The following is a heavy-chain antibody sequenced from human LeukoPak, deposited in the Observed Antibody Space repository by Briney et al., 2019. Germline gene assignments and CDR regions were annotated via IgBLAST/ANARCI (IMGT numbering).Heavy chain of an antibody. D-gene: IGHD2-21*01. CDR1: GFSFSNYD. CDR3: AKGSPAILYYCMDV. CDR2: IIGTGAGT. J-gene: IGHJ6*03. V-gene: IGHV3-23*01. Sequence: GGSLRLACAASGFSFSNYDMTWVRQAPGKGLEWVSAIIGTGAGTYYADSVKGRFTISRDNSKNTLYLQMNSLRAEDTAVYYCAKGSPAILYYCMDVWGKGTTVTVSS.